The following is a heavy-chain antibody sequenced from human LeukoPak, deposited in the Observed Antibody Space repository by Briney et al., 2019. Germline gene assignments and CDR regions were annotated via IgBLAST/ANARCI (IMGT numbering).Heavy chain of an antibody. J-gene: IGHJ4*02. CDR3: ARDHARGATTGSFDY. Sequence: SETLSLTCTVSGGSISSHYWSWIRQPPGKGLEWIGYIYYSGSTNYNPSLKSRVTISVDTSKNQFSLKLSSVTAADTAVYYCARDHARGATTGSFDYWGQGTLVTVSS. V-gene: IGHV4-59*11. D-gene: IGHD1-26*01. CDR1: GGSISSHY. CDR2: IYYSGST.